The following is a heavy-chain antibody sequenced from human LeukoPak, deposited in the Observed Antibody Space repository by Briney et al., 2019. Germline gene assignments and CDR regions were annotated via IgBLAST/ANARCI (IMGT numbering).Heavy chain of an antibody. CDR1: GFTFGDHA. CDR2: IRSKAYRGTT. D-gene: IGHD5-18*01. V-gene: IGHV3-49*04. CDR3: ARGPIQLWIHNAMDV. Sequence: GGPLRLSCTGPGFTFGDHAMSWVRQAPGKGLEWVGFIRSKAYRGTTEYAASVKGRFTISRDDSASIAYLQMNSLRTEDTAVYYCARGPIQLWIHNAMDVWGQGTTVTVSS. J-gene: IGHJ6*02.